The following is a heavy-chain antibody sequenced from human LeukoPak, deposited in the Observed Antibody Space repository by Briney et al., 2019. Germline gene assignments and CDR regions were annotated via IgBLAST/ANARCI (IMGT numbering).Heavy chain of an antibody. CDR2: ISSSSSYI. J-gene: IGHJ5*02. CDR3: ARALHPDTAMVEGYNWFDP. CDR1: GFTFSSYS. V-gene: IGHV3-21*01. Sequence: GGSLRLSCAASGFTFSSYSMNWVRQAPGKGLEWVSSISSSSSYIYYADPVKGRFTISRDNAKNSLYLQMNSLRAEDTAVYYCARALHPDTAMVEGYNWFDPWGQGTLVTVSS. D-gene: IGHD5-18*01.